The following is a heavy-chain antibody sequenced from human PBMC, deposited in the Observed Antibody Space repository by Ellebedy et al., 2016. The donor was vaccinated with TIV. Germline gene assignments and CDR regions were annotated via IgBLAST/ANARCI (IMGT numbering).Heavy chain of an antibody. CDR1: GFTFRNYW. J-gene: IGHJ5*02. CDR2: IKEGGSEK. V-gene: IGHV3-7*01. CDR3: ATVSTLAFDT. Sequence: GGSLRLXCGGTGFTFRNYWMTWARQAPGKGLEWVANIKEGGSEKDYVDSVKGRFIISRDNAKNSVYLQMNRLRAEDTALYYCATVSTLAFDTWGQGTLVTVSS.